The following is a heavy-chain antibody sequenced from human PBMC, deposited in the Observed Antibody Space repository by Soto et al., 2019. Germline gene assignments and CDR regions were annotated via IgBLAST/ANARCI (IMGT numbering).Heavy chain of an antibody. CDR3: ARVGPRSDIVVVVAALDAFDI. CDR2: ISSSSSTI. J-gene: IGHJ3*02. Sequence: PGGSLRLSCAASGFTFSSYSMNWVRQAPGKGLEWVSYISSSSSTIYYADSVKGRFTISRDNAKNSLYLQMNSLRDEDTAVYYCARVGPRSDIVVVVAALDAFDIWGQGTMVTVSS. D-gene: IGHD2-15*01. V-gene: IGHV3-48*02. CDR1: GFTFSSYS.